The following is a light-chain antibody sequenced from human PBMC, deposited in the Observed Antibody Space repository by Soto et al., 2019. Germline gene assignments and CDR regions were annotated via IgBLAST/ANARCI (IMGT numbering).Light chain of an antibody. CDR1: ISDVGSYNY. CDR2: DVS. V-gene: IGLV2-14*03. CDR3: GSYTTRSNYV. J-gene: IGLJ1*01. Sequence: QSALTQTASVSGSPGQSITISCTGTISDVGSYNYVSWYQQYPGKAPKLMIYDVSTRPSGVSDRFSGSKSGNTASLTISGLRAEDEADYYCGSYTTRSNYVFGTGTKRTVL.